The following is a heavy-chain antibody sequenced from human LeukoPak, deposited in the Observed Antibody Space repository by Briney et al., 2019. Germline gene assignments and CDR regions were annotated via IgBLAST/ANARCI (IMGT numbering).Heavy chain of an antibody. J-gene: IGHJ4*02. Sequence: GSLRLSCAASGFTFSSYWMSWIRQPPGKGLEWIGEINHSGSTNYNPSLKSRVTISVDTSKNQFSLKLSSVTAADTAVYYCARLQWLVLDYWGQGTLVTVSS. CDR2: INHSGST. CDR1: GFTFSSYW. D-gene: IGHD6-19*01. V-gene: IGHV4-34*01. CDR3: ARLQWLVLDY.